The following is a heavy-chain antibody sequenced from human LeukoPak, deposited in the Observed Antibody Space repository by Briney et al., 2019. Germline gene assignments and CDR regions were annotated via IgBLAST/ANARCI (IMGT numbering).Heavy chain of an antibody. V-gene: IGHV4-59*01. D-gene: IGHD3-10*01. CDR2: IYYSGST. Sequence: ETLSLTCTVSGGSISSYYWSWIRQPPGKGLEWIGYIYYSGSTNYNPSLKSRVTISVDTSKNQFSLKLSSVTAADTAVYYCAREGYYYGSGSLNAAYYFDYWGQGTLVTVSS. CDR3: AREGYYYGSGSLNAAYYFDY. CDR1: GGSISSYY. J-gene: IGHJ4*02.